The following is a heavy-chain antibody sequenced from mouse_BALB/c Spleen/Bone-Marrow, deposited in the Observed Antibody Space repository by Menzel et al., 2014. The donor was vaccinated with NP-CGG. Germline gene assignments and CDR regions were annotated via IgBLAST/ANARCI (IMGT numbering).Heavy chain of an antibody. J-gene: IGHJ4*01. V-gene: IGHV1-14*01. CDR2: INPYNAGT. CDR1: GYTFTSYV. D-gene: IGHD2-3*01. CDR3: ARSDGYYGAMDY. Sequence: EVKLVESGPELVKPGASVKMSCKASGYTFTSYVMHWVKQKPGQGLEWIGYINPYNAGTKYNEKFKGKATLTSDKSSSTAYMELSSLTSEDSAVYYCARSDGYYGAMDYWGQGTSVTVSS.